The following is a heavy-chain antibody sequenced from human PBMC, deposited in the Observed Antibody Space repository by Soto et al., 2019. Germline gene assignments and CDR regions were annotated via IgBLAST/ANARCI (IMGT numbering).Heavy chain of an antibody. J-gene: IGHJ4*02. CDR3: AKDRTIVVVLYYFDY. V-gene: IGHV3-23*01. Sequence: SLRLSCAASGFTFSSYAMSWVRQAPGKGLEWVSAISGSGGSTYYADSVKGRFTISRDNSKNTLYLQMNSLRAEDTAVYYCAKDRTIVVVLYYFDYWGQGTLVTVSS. D-gene: IGHD3-22*01. CDR1: GFTFSSYA. CDR2: ISGSGGST.